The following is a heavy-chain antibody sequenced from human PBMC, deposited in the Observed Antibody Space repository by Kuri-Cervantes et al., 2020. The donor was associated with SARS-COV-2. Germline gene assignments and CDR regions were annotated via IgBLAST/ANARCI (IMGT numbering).Heavy chain of an antibody. CDR2: INHSGST. Sequence: GSLRLSCTVSGGSISSSSYYWSWIRQPPGKGLEWIGEINHSGSTNYNPSLKSRVTISVDTSKNQFSLKLSSVTAADTAVYYCARDAGYCSSTSCYPYYYYYMDVWGKGTTVT. CDR3: ARDAGYCSSTSCYPYYYYYMDV. J-gene: IGHJ6*03. CDR1: GGSISSSSYY. V-gene: IGHV4-39*07. D-gene: IGHD2-2*01.